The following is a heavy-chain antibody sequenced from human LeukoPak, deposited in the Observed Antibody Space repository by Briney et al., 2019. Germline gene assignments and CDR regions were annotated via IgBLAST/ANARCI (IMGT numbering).Heavy chain of an antibody. CDR1: GFTFDDYG. D-gene: IGHD6-6*01. CDR2: INWNGGST. V-gene: IGHV3-20*04. Sequence: RPGGSLRLSCAASGFTFDDYGMSWVRQAPGKGLEWVSGINWNGGSTGYADSVKGRFTISRDNAKNSLYLQMNSLRAEDTALYYCARAYYSSSFHYYYYYMDVWGKGTTVTVSS. J-gene: IGHJ6*03. CDR3: ARAYYSSSFHYYYYYMDV.